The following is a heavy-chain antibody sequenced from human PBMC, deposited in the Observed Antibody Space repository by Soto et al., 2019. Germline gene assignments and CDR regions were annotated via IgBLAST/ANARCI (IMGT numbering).Heavy chain of an antibody. CDR2: IYPGDSDT. Sequence: GESLKISCKGSGYSFISYWIGWVRQMPGKGLEWMGIIYPGDSDTRYSPSFQGQVTISADKSISTAYLQWSSLKASDTAMYYCARQTYYYDSSGFYPQDYWGQGTLVTVSS. J-gene: IGHJ4*02. D-gene: IGHD3-22*01. V-gene: IGHV5-51*01. CDR1: GYSFISYW. CDR3: ARQTYYYDSSGFYPQDY.